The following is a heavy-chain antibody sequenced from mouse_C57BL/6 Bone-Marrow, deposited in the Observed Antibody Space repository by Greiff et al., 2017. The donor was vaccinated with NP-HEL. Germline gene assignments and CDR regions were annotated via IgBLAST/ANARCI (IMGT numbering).Heavy chain of an antibody. CDR1: GFTFSDYY. Sequence: EVQRVESGGGLVQPGGSLKLSCAASGFTFSDYYMYWVRQTPEKRLEWVAYISNGGGSTYYPDTVKGRFTISRDNAKNTLYLQMSRLKSEDTAMYYCARRVHYYGYAMDYWGQGTSVTVSS. D-gene: IGHD1-1*01. V-gene: IGHV5-12*01. CDR3: ARRVHYYGYAMDY. CDR2: ISNGGGST. J-gene: IGHJ4*01.